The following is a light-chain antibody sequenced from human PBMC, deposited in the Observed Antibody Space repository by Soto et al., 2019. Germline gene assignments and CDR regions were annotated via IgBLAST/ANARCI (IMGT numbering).Light chain of an antibody. CDR1: SSDVGGYNH. CDR2: DVS. CDR3: SSYTNSKTVV. J-gene: IGLJ2*01. Sequence: QSALTQPASVSGSPGQSITISCTGTSSDVGGYNHVSWYQQHPGEAPKVMIYDVSNRPSGVSNRFSGSKSGNTASLTVSGLQAEDEADYYCSSYTNSKTVVFGGGTKLTVL. V-gene: IGLV2-14*03.